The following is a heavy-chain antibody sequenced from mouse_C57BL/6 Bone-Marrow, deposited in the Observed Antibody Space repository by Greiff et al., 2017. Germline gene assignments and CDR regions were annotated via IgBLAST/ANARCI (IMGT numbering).Heavy chain of an antibody. CDR2: INPNNGGT. Sequence: VQLQQSGPELVKPGASVKMSCKASGYTFTDYNMHWVKQSHGQSLEWIGYINPNNGGTSYNQKFKSKATLTVNTSSSTAYMELRSLTSEDSAVYYCARGDCYGSSFVWYYFDYWGQGTTLTVSS. V-gene: IGHV1-22*01. CDR3: ARGDCYGSSFVWYYFDY. J-gene: IGHJ2*01. D-gene: IGHD1-1*01. CDR1: GYTFTDYN.